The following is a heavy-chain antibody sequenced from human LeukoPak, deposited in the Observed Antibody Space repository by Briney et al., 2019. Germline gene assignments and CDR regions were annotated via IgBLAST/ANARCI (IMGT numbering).Heavy chain of an antibody. D-gene: IGHD6-13*01. CDR3: ARCIAAAGSPALYGMDV. V-gene: IGHV3-11*01. CDR2: ISSSGSTI. Sequence: KSGGSLRLSCAASGFTFSDYYMSWIRQAPGKGLEWVSYISSSGSTIYYADSVKGRFTISRDNAKNSLYLQMNSLRAEDTAVYYCARCIAAAGSPALYGMDVWGQGTTVTVS. J-gene: IGHJ6*02. CDR1: GFTFSDYY.